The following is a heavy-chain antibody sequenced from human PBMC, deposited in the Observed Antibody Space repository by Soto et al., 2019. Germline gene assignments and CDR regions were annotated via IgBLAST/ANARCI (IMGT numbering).Heavy chain of an antibody. V-gene: IGHV3-15*01. CDR3: TTDFLQTGTTFDF. Sequence: AGSLRLSCTASGFSFIDTWMTWVRQAPGKGLEWVGHIRSKTHGGTTEYAAPVKGRFTISRDDSETTLYLQMNGLKAEDTAVYYCTTDFLQTGTTFDFWGQGTLVTVSS. CDR1: GFSFIDTW. J-gene: IGHJ5*01. CDR2: IRSKTHGGTT. D-gene: IGHD1-1*01.